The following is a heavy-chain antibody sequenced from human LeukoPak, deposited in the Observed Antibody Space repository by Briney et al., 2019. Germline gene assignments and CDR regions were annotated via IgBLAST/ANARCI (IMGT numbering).Heavy chain of an antibody. CDR1: GYTFTGYY. CDR3: ARDRRGYDNDYYFDY. J-gene: IGHJ4*02. CDR2: INPSGGST. V-gene: IGHV1-46*01. Sequence: ASVKVSCKASGYTFTGYYMHWVRQAPGQGLEWMGIINPSGGSTSYAQKFQGRVTMTRDMSTSTVYMELSSLRSEDTAVYYCARDRRGYDNDYYFDYWGQGTLVTVSS. D-gene: IGHD3-9*01.